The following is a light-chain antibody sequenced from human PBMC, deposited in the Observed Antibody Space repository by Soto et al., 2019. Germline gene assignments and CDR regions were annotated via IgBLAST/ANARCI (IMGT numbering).Light chain of an antibody. CDR1: SSDVGGYNY. V-gene: IGLV2-14*03. CDR2: DVS. Sequence: QSALTQPASVSGSPGQSITISCTGTSSDVGGYNYVSWYQHHPGKAPKLMIYDVSNRPSGVSNRFSGSKSGNTASLSISGLQPEDEADYYCSSYRTSNTRHIVCGTGTKVTVL. CDR3: SSYRTSNTRHIV. J-gene: IGLJ1*01.